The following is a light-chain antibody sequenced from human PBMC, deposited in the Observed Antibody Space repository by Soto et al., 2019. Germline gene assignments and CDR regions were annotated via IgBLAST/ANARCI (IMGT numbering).Light chain of an antibody. CDR3: AAWDDSLNGVV. CDR1: SSNIGSTT. J-gene: IGLJ2*01. Sequence: QSELTQPPSASGTPGQRVTISCSGSSSNIGSTTVNWYQHLPGTAPKLLIYSNNQRPSGVPDRFSGSKYVTSASLAISGLQSEDEADYYCAAWDDSLNGVVFGGGTKVTVL. CDR2: SNN. V-gene: IGLV1-44*01.